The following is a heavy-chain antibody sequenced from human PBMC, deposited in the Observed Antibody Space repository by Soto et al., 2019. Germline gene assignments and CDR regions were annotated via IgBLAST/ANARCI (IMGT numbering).Heavy chain of an antibody. D-gene: IGHD5-18*01. Sequence: QVQLVESGGGVVQPGRSLRLSCAASGFTFSSYAMHWVRQAPGKGLEWVAVISYDGSNKYYADSVKGRFTISRDTSKNTLYVQMNSLRAEDTAVYYCARGGSGYSYGLHDYWGQGTLVTVSS. CDR3: ARGGSGYSYGLHDY. J-gene: IGHJ4*02. V-gene: IGHV3-30-3*01. CDR1: GFTFSSYA. CDR2: ISYDGSNK.